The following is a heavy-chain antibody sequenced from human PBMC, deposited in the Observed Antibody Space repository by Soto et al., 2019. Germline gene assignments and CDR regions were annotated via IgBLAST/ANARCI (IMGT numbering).Heavy chain of an antibody. V-gene: IGHV3-23*01. CDR3: AKDAPGCGGGNCHREGIDY. CDR2: ISANGANT. CDR1: GFTFSSYA. J-gene: IGHJ4*02. Sequence: EVQLLESGGGLVQPGGSLRLSCAASGFTFSSYAMSWVRQAPEKGLEWVSAISANGANTYYVDSVKGRFTISRDNSKNTLDMQMDSLRAEDTALYYCAKDAPGCGGGNCHREGIDYWGQGTLVTVSS. D-gene: IGHD2-15*01.